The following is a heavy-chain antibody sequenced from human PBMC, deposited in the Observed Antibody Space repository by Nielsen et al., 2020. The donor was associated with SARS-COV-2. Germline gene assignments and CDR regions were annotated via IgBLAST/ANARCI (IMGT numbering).Heavy chain of an antibody. V-gene: IGHV3-23*01. CDR3: AIDFWSGYHHIDR. J-gene: IGHJ5*02. D-gene: IGHD3-3*01. Sequence: GESLKISCAASGFTFSSYAMSWVRQAPGKGLEWVSAISGSGGSTYYADSVKGRFTISRDNSKNTLYLQMNSLRAEDTAVYYCAIDFWSGYHHIDRWGQGTLVTVSS. CDR2: ISGSGGST. CDR1: GFTFSSYA.